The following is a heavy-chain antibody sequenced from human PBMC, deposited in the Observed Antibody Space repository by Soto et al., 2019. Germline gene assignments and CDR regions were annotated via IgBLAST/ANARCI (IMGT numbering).Heavy chain of an antibody. CDR1: GYTFTSYG. CDR3: ARVIASAADFDY. J-gene: IGHJ4*02. CDR2: ISAYNRNT. D-gene: IGHD6-13*01. V-gene: IGHV1-18*01. Sequence: QVQLVQSGAEVKKPGASVKVSCKASGYTFTSYGLSWVRQAPGQGLEWMGWISAYNRNTNYAQKLQGRVTMTTDTSTSIASMELRSLRSDDTAVYYCARVIASAADFDYWGQGTLVTVSS.